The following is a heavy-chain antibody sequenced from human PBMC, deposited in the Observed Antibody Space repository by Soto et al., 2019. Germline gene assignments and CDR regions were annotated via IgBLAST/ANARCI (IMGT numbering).Heavy chain of an antibody. J-gene: IGHJ6*02. CDR3: ARGSGYYYAYGMDV. CDR1: GGTFSSYA. D-gene: IGHD6-19*01. V-gene: IGHV1-69*01. Sequence: QVQLVQSGAEVKKPGSSVKVSCKASGGTFSSYAISWVRQAPGQGLEWMGGIIPIFGTANYAQKFQGRVTITADESTSTAYMGLSSLRSEDTAVYYCARGSGYYYAYGMDVWGQGTTVTVSS. CDR2: IIPIFGTA.